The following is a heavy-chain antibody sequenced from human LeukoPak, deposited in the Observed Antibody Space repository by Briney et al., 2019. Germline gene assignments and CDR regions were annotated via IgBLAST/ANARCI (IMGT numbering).Heavy chain of an antibody. Sequence: PSETLSLTCTVSGGSISSSSYYWGWIRLPPGTGLEWIGSIYYSGSPYYNPSLKSRVTISVDTSKNQFSLKLSSVTAADTAVYYCARQPPTRGYYSQVDYWGQGTLVTVSS. CDR3: ARQPPTRGYYSQVDY. CDR1: GGSISSSSYY. D-gene: IGHD3-22*01. J-gene: IGHJ4*02. CDR2: IYYSGSP. V-gene: IGHV4-39*01.